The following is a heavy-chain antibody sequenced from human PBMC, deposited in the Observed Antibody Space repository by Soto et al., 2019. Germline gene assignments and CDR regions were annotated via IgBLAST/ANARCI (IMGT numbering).Heavy chain of an antibody. CDR1: GFSVSGWY. Sequence: EVQLVESGGGLVQPGGSARLCCAASGFSVSGWYMDWVRQAPGKGLEWVARLKDRSQNYATEYAASVKGRFTVSRHASQNSMYLQMNSLKIEDTAVYYCAREGDARWLDSWGQGTLVTVS. V-gene: IGHV3-72*01. CDR2: LKDRSQNYAT. J-gene: IGHJ5*01. CDR3: AREGDARWLDS. D-gene: IGHD1-26*01.